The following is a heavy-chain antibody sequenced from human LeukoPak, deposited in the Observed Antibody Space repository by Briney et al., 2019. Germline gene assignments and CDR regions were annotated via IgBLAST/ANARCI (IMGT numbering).Heavy chain of an antibody. Sequence: PGGSLRLPCVASGFTFSRYWMSWVRQAPGKGLEWVANIKQDGNDKYYVDSVKGRFTITRDNAKNSLYLQMNSLRAEDTAVYYCARDYDSSGYSVRFEYWGQGTLVTVSS. D-gene: IGHD3-22*01. V-gene: IGHV3-7*04. CDR1: GFTFSRYW. CDR3: ARDYDSSGYSVRFEY. CDR2: IKQDGNDK. J-gene: IGHJ4*02.